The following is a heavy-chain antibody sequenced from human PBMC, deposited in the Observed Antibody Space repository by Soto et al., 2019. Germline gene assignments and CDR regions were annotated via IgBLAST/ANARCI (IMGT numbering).Heavy chain of an antibody. V-gene: IGHV1-69*02. CDR3: ARPSSGYYYDDAFDI. CDR2: IIPILGIA. D-gene: IGHD3-22*01. J-gene: IGHJ3*02. Sequence: QVQLVQSGAEVKKPGSSVKVSCKASGGTFSSYTISWVRQAPGQGLEWMGRIIPILGIANYAQKFQGRVTITADKSTSTAYMELSSLRSEDTAVYYCARPSSGYYYDDAFDIWGQGTMVTVSS. CDR1: GGTFSSYT.